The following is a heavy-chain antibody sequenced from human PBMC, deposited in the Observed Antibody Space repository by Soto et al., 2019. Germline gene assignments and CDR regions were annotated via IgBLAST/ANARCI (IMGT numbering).Heavy chain of an antibody. CDR3: ARSYNWNYFHYGMDV. CDR1: GGTFSSYA. Sequence: QVQLVQSGAEVKKPGSSVKVSCKASGGTFSSYAISWVRQAPGQGLEWMGGSIPIFGTANYAQKFQGRVTITADESTSTDYMELSSLRSEDTAVYYCARSYNWNYFHYGMDVWGQGTTVTVSS. V-gene: IGHV1-69*01. J-gene: IGHJ6*02. D-gene: IGHD1-20*01. CDR2: SIPIFGTA.